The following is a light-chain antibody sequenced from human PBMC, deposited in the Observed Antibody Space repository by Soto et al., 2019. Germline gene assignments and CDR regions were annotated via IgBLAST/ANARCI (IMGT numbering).Light chain of an antibody. CDR2: TAS. CDR1: QSISSW. V-gene: IGKV1-5*03. CDR3: QQYDSSPSLT. Sequence: DIQMTQSPSTLSATLGDSVTSXXRASQSISSWLAWYQQKPGNAPKLLIYTASNLESGVPSRFRGSGSGTDFTLTISRLEPEDFAVYYCQQYDSSPSLTFGGGTKWIS. J-gene: IGKJ4*01.